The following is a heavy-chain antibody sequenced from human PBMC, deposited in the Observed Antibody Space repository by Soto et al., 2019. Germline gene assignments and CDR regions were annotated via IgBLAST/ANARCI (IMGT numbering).Heavy chain of an antibody. V-gene: IGHV4-31*03. CDR2: IYYSGST. CDR3: ARTSPSGYCSSTSCYAPAFDI. CDR1: GGSISSGGYY. D-gene: IGHD2-2*01. J-gene: IGHJ3*02. Sequence: QVQLQESGPGLVKPSQTLSLTCTVSGGSISSGGYYWSWIRQHPGKGLEWIGYIYYSGSTYYNPSLKSRVTISVDTSKNQFSLKLSSVTAADTAVYYCARTSPSGYCSSTSCYAPAFDIWGQGTMVTVSS.